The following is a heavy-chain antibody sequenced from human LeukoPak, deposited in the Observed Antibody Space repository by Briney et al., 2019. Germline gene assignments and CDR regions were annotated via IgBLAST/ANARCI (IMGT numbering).Heavy chain of an antibody. CDR1: GFTFSNYA. J-gene: IGHJ6*03. V-gene: IGHV3-23*01. Sequence: GGSLRLSCAASGFTFSNYAMTWVRQAPGKGLEWVSSVSTSGGTTYSADSVKGRFTISRDNSKNTLYLQMNSLRAEDTAVFYCARSSRRVGASTPYYYYFYMDVWGKGTTVTVSS. D-gene: IGHD1-26*01. CDR2: VSTSGGTT. CDR3: ARSSRRVGASTPYYYYFYMDV.